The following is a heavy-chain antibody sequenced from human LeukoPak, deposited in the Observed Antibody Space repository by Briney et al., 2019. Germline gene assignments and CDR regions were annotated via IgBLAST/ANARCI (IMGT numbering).Heavy chain of an antibody. CDR1: GGSISRYY. CDR3: ASTASLYYYYMDV. Sequence: PSETLSLTCTVSGGSISRYYWSWIRQPPGEGLEWIGYIYYSGSTNYNPSLKSRVTISVDTSKNQFSLKLSSVTAADTAVYYCASTASLYYYYMDVWGKGTTVTISS. V-gene: IGHV4-59*12. CDR2: IYYSGST. J-gene: IGHJ6*03. D-gene: IGHD4-17*01.